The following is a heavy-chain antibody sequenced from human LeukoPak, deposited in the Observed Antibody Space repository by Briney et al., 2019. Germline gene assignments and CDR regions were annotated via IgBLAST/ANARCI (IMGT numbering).Heavy chain of an antibody. Sequence: GGSLRLSCAASGFTFSSYSMNWVRQAPGKGLEWVSYISSSSSTIYYADSVKGRFTISRDNAKNSLYLQMNSLRAEDTAVYYCARDGIVAVAGKYYYYMDVWGKGTTVTVSS. V-gene: IGHV3-48*01. D-gene: IGHD6-19*01. CDR2: ISSSSSTI. J-gene: IGHJ6*03. CDR3: ARDGIVAVAGKYYYYMDV. CDR1: GFTFSSYS.